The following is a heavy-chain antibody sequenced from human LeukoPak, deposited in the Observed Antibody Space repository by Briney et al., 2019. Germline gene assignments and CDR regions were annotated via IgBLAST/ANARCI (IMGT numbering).Heavy chain of an antibody. V-gene: IGHV3-48*01. CDR1: GFTFSSYS. Sequence: GGSLRLSCAASGFTFSSYSMNWVRQAPGKGLEWLSHISTSSSIKYYADSVKGRFTISRDNAKNSLYLQMNSLRVEDTGVYYCASWAGTAAGFSGPFDYWGQGTLSPSPQ. CDR3: ASWAGTAAGFSGPFDY. CDR2: ISTSSSIK. D-gene: IGHD6-13*01. J-gene: IGHJ4*02.